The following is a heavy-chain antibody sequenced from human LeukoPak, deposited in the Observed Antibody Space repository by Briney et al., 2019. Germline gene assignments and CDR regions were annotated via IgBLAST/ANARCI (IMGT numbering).Heavy chain of an antibody. J-gene: IGHJ4*02. CDR3: ARGPDYFDC. CDR1: GFSVSNNY. V-gene: IGHV3-66*01. CDR2: IYSGGST. Sequence: GGSLRLSCAASGFSVSNNYMAWVRQAPGKGLEWVSVIYSGGSTFYADSVKGRFTISRDNSKNTLYLQMNSLRAEDTAVYYCARGPDYFDCRGQGTLVTVSS.